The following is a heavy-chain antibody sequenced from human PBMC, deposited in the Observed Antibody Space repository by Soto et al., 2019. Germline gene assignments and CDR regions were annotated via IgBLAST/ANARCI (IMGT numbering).Heavy chain of an antibody. CDR3: AKVQNSYYDSSGWSR. CDR2: ISGSGGST. J-gene: IGHJ4*02. CDR1: GFTFSSYA. Sequence: EVQLLESGGGLVQPGGSLRLSCAASGFTFSSYAMSWVRQAPGKGLEWVSAISGSGGSTYYADSVKGRFTISRDNSKNTLYLQMNSLRAEDTAVYYRAKVQNSYYDSSGWSRWGQGTLVTVSS. V-gene: IGHV3-23*01. D-gene: IGHD3-22*01.